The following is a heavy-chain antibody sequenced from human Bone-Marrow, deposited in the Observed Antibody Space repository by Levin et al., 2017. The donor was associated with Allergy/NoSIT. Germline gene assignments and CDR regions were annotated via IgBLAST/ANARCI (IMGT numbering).Heavy chain of an antibody. CDR3: ARDSRRDSSSWPPDY. CDR1: GFTFSSYW. D-gene: IGHD6-13*01. J-gene: IGHJ4*02. CDR2: IKQDGSEK. Sequence: GGSLRLSCAASGFTFSSYWMSWVRQAPGKGLEWVANIKQDGSEKYYVDSVKGRFTISRDNAKNSLYLQMNSLRAEDTAVYYCARDSRRDSSSWPPDYWGQGTLVTVSS. V-gene: IGHV3-7*01.